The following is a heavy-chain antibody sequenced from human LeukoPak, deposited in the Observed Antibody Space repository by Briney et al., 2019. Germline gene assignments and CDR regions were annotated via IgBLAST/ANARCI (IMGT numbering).Heavy chain of an antibody. J-gene: IGHJ4*02. D-gene: IGHD1-7*01. CDR2: ISGSSDYR. V-gene: IGHV3-21*01. CDR3: ARDLARAGTTDPFVK. CDR1: GFTFSSYS. Sequence: GGSLRLSCAASGFTFSSYSFNWVRQAPGKGLKWVSSISGSSDYRSYADSVKGRFTISRDNAKNSLYLQMNSLRAEDTAVYYCARDLARAGTTDPFVKWGQGTLVTV.